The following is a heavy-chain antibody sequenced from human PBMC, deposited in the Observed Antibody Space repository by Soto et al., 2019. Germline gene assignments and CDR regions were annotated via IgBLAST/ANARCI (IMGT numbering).Heavy chain of an antibody. CDR1: GGSFSGYY. J-gene: IGHJ4*02. V-gene: IGHV4-34*01. D-gene: IGHD6-6*01. Sequence: PSETLSLTCAVYGGSFSGYYWSWIRQPPGKGLEWIGVINHSGSTNYNPALKSRVTISVDTSKKQFSLKLSSVTAAATAVYYCARGYSSSPLGYGGQGTRVTVSS. CDR3: ARGYSSSPLGY. CDR2: INHSGST.